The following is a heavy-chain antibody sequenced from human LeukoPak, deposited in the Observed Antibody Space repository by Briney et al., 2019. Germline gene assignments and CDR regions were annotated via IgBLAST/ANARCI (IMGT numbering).Heavy chain of an antibody. CDR1: GYSISSGYY. J-gene: IGHJ4*02. V-gene: IGHV4-38-2*02. Sequence: SETLSLTCTVSGYSISSGYYWGWIRQPPGKGLEWIGSIHHSGSTYYNPSLKSRVTISVDTSKNQFSLKLSSVTAADTAVYYCARDRPSPSSWGQGTLVTVSS. CDR3: ARDRPSPSS. CDR2: IHHSGST. D-gene: IGHD6-13*01.